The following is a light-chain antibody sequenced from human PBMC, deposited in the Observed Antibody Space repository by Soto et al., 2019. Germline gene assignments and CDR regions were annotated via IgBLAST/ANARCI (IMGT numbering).Light chain of an antibody. CDR2: STN. CDR3: ELYMGSGISV. V-gene: IGLV8-61*01. Sequence: QAVVTQEPSFSVSPGGTVTLTCGLSSGSVSSSYYPSWYQQTPGQAPRTLIYSTNTRSSGVPDRFSGSILGNKAAPTITGAQADDESDYYCELYMGSGISVFGGGTKLTVL. CDR1: SGSVSSSYY. J-gene: IGLJ3*02.